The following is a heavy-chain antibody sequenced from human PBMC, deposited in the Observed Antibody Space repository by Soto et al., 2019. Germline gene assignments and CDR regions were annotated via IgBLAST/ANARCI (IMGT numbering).Heavy chain of an antibody. D-gene: IGHD4-17*01. Sequence: EVQLLESGGGLVQPGGSLRLSCAASGFTFSSYAMRWVRQAPGRGLEWVSAISGSAGTIYYEDSVKGRFTVSRDNSKNTLYLQMNGLTDADTAVYYCAKAATVTSVYYMDVWGKGTTVTVSS. V-gene: IGHV3-23*01. CDR2: ISGSAGTI. J-gene: IGHJ6*03. CDR3: AKAATVTSVYYMDV. CDR1: GFTFSSYA.